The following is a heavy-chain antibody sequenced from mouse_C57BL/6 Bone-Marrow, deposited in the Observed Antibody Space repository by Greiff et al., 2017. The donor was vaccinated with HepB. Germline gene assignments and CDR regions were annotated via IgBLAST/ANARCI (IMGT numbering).Heavy chain of an antibody. CDR1: GFTFSSYG. CDR3: ARPLRGVYYFDY. Sequence: EVKLMESGGDLVKPGGSLKLSCAASGFTFSSYGMSWVRQTPDKRLEWVATISSGGSYTYYPDSVKGRFTISRDNAKNTLYLQMSSLKSEDTAMYYCARPLRGVYYFDYWGQGTTLTVSS. CDR2: ISSGGSYT. D-gene: IGHD1-1*01. J-gene: IGHJ2*01. V-gene: IGHV5-6*01.